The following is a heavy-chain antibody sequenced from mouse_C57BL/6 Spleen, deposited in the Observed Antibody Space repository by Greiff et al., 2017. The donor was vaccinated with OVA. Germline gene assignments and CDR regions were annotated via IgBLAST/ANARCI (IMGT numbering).Heavy chain of an antibody. V-gene: IGHV2-2*01. Sequence: QVQLQQSGPGLVQPSQSLSITCTVSGFSLTSYGVHWVRQSPGKGLEWLGVIWSGGSTDYNAAFISRLSISKDNSKSQVFFKMNSLQADDTAIYYCARNWKDYDGYYYAMDYWGQGTSVTVSS. CDR1: GFSLTSYG. D-gene: IGHD2-4*01. CDR3: ARNWKDYDGYYYAMDY. CDR2: IWSGGST. J-gene: IGHJ4*01.